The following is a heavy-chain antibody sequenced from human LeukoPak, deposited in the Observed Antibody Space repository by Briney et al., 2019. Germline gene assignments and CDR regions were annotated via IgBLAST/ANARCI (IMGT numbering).Heavy chain of an antibody. CDR1: GYTFTSYD. V-gene: IGHV1-8*01. CDR2: MNPNSGNT. J-gene: IGHJ3*02. CDR3: ARGDLRTMVANDAFDI. D-gene: IGHD4/OR15-4a*01. Sequence: GASVKVSCKASGYTFTSYDINWVRQATGQGLEWMGWMNPNSGNTGYAQKFQGRVTMTRNTSISTAYMELSSLRSEDTAVYYCARGDLRTMVANDAFDIWGQGTMVTVSS.